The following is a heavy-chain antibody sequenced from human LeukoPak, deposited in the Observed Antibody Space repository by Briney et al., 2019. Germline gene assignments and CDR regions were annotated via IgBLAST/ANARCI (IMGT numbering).Heavy chain of an antibody. Sequence: GGSLRLSCAASGFTFSSYSMNWVRQAPGKGLEWVSSISSSSSYIYYADSVKGRFTISRDNAKNSLYLQMNSLRAEDTAVYYCARLGPRGIAVAGFDYWGQGTLVTVSS. J-gene: IGHJ4*02. V-gene: IGHV3-21*01. CDR3: ARLGPRGIAVAGFDY. CDR1: GFTFSSYS. D-gene: IGHD6-19*01. CDR2: ISSSSSYI.